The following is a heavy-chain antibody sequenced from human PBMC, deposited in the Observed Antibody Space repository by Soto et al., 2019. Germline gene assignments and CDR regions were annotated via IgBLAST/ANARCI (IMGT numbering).Heavy chain of an antibody. J-gene: IGHJ5*02. CDR3: ARYQWNPGAFDP. D-gene: IGHD1-20*01. V-gene: IGHV4-34*01. CDR1: GGSLSDYY. Sequence: QVQRQQWGAGLLKPSETLSLTCAVYGGSLSDYYWNWLRQPPGKGLEWIGEVNHRGSSSYNPSLKSRVDISVDTAMTQFSLKLRSVTAADTAVYYCARYQWNPGAFDPWGPGTQVIVSS. CDR2: VNHRGSS.